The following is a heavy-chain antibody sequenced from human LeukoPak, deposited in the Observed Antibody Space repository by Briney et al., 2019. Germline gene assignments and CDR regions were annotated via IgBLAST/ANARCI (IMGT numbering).Heavy chain of an antibody. CDR3: ARGYYYDSSGYGSYFDY. J-gene: IGHJ4*02. V-gene: IGHV3-66*01. CDR2: IYSGGST. Sequence: GGSLRLSCAASGFTVSSNYMSWVRQAPGKGLEWVSVIYSGGSTYYADSVKGRFTISRDNSKNTLYLQMNSLRAEDTAVYYCARGYYYDSSGYGSYFDYWGQGTLVTVSS. D-gene: IGHD3-22*01. CDR1: GFTVSSNY.